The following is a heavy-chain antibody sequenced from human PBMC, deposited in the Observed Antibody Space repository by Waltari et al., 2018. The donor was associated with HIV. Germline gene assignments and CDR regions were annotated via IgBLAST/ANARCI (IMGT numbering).Heavy chain of an antibody. CDR2: IYYSGST. Sequence: QVQLQESGPGLVKPSETLSLTCTVSGGSISSYYWSWIRQPPGKGLEWIGYIYYSGSTNYNPSLKSRVTISVDTSKNQFSLKLSSVTAADTAVYYCARHGVGLAYWGQGTLVTVSS. D-gene: IGHD3-16*01. V-gene: IGHV4-59*08. CDR3: ARHGVGLAY. J-gene: IGHJ4*02. CDR1: GGSISSYY.